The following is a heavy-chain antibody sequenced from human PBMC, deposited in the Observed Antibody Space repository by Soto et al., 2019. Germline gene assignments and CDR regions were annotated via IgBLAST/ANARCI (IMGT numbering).Heavy chain of an antibody. CDR2: INHSGST. D-gene: IGHD2-2*02. CDR3: ARGGVYCSSTSCYTCVPYYYYGMDV. J-gene: IGHJ6*02. Sequence: SETLSLTCAVYGGSFSGYYWSWIRQPPGKGLEWIGEINHSGSTNYNPSLKSRVTISVDTSKNQFSLKLSSVTAADTAVYYCARGGVYCSSTSCYTCVPYYYYGMDVWGQGXTVTVSS. CDR1: GGSFSGYY. V-gene: IGHV4-34*01.